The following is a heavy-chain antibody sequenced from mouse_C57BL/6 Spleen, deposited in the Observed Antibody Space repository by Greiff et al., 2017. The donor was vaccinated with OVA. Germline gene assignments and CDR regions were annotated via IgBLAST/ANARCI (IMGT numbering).Heavy chain of an antibody. CDR3: ARNCGSSYIAMDY. V-gene: IGHV1-50*01. CDR1: GYTFTSYW. CDR2: IDPSDSYT. J-gene: IGHJ4*01. Sequence: VQLQQPGAELVKPGASVKLSCKASGYTFTSYWMQWVKQRPGQGLEWIGAIDPSDSYTNYNQKFKGKATLTVDTSSSTAYMQLSSLTSEDSAVYYCARNCGSSYIAMDYWGQGTSVTVSS. D-gene: IGHD1-1*01.